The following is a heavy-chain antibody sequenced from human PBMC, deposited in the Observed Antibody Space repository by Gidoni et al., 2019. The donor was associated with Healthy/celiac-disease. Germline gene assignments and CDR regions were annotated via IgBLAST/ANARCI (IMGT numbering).Heavy chain of an antibody. Sequence: EVQLVESGGGLVQPGGSLRLSCAASGFTFSGYSLNWVLQAPGKGLEWVSYISSSSSTIYHADSVKGRFTISRDNAKNSLYLQMNSLRAEDTAVYYCARSQSWKTRYYGMDVWGQGTTVTVSS. CDR1: GFTFSGYS. D-gene: IGHD1-1*01. CDR3: ARSQSWKTRYYGMDV. J-gene: IGHJ6*02. V-gene: IGHV3-48*01. CDR2: ISSSSSTI.